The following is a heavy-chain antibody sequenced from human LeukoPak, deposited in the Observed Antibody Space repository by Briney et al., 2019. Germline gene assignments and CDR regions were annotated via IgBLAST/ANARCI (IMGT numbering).Heavy chain of an antibody. J-gene: IGHJ4*02. D-gene: IGHD6-19*01. CDR3: SRVGSSGWPNYFDS. CDR1: GFTFSSYD. Sequence: GGSLRLSCAPSGFTFSSYDMHCVRQATGKGLEWVSVIGTSGDTYYAGSVKGRFTISRENPKNSLYLQMNSLTAGDTAVYFCSRVGSSGWPNYFDSWGQGTLVTVSS. V-gene: IGHV3-13*04. CDR2: IGTSGDT.